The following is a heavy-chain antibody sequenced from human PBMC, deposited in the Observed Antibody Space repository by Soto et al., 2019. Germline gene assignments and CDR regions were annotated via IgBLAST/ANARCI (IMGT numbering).Heavy chain of an antibody. D-gene: IGHD3-22*01. J-gene: IGHJ5*02. CDR3: APGNFYDSPGFPNWFDP. CDR2: ISLDGSNK. CDR1: GLTFRGYA. V-gene: IGHV3-30*09. Sequence: QVQLVQSGGGVVQPGRSLRLSCAASGLTFRGYAMHWVRQAPGKGLEWLAVISLDGSNKYYADSVKGRFVISRDNSKNTLYLQMNSLRPEDTAVFSCAPGNFYDSPGFPNWFDPWGQGTLVNVSS.